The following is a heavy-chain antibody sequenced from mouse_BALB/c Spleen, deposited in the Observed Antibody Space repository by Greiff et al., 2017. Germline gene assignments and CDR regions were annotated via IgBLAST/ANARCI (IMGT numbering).Heavy chain of an antibody. J-gene: IGHJ3*01. CDR3: ARGSYDGYTWFAY. Sequence: VQVVESGPGLVAPSQSLSITCTVSGFSLTSYGVHWVRQPPGKGLEWLGVIWAGGSTNYNSALMSRLSISKDNSKSQVFLKMNSLQTDDTAMYYCARGSYDGYTWFAYWGQGTLVTVSA. V-gene: IGHV2-9*02. D-gene: IGHD2-3*01. CDR1: GFSLTSYG. CDR2: IWAGGST.